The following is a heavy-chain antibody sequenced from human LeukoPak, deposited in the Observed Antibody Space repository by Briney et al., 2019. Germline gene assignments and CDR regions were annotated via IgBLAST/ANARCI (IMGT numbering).Heavy chain of an antibody. CDR1: GGTFSSYA. CDR2: IIPIFGTA. J-gene: IGHJ4*02. Sequence: SVKVSCKAPGGTFSSYAISWVRQAPGQGLEWMGGIIPIFGTANYAQKFQGRVTITADESTSTAYMELSSLRSEDTAVYYCAREYSSSSHPSDYWGQRTLVTVSS. V-gene: IGHV1-69*13. CDR3: AREYSSSSHPSDY. D-gene: IGHD6-6*01.